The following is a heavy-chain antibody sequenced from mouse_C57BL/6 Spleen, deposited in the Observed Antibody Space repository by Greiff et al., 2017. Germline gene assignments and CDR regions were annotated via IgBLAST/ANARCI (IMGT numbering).Heavy chain of an antibody. V-gene: IGHV1-64*01. Sequence: QVQLQQPGAELVKPGASVKLSCKASGYTFTSYWMHWVKQRPGQGLEWIGMIHPNSGSTNYNEKFKSKATLTVDKSSSTAYMQLSSLTSEDSAVYYCASPAQATSWFAYWGQGTLVTVSA. CDR2: IHPNSGST. CDR1: GYTFTSYW. D-gene: IGHD3-2*02. CDR3: ASPAQATSWFAY. J-gene: IGHJ3*01.